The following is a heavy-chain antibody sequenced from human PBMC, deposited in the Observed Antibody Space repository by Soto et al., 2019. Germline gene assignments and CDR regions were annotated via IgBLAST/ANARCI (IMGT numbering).Heavy chain of an antibody. J-gene: IGHJ4*02. CDR1: GYTLTELS. Sequence: ASVKVSCKVSGYTLTELSMHWVRQAPGKGLEWMGGFDPEDGETIYAQKFQGRVTMTEDTSTDTAYMELSSLRSEDTAVYYCATGAVKAQRPSLVRGVIRGYFDYWGQGTLVTVSS. CDR3: ATGAVKAQRPSLVRGVIRGYFDY. CDR2: FDPEDGET. V-gene: IGHV1-24*01. D-gene: IGHD3-10*01.